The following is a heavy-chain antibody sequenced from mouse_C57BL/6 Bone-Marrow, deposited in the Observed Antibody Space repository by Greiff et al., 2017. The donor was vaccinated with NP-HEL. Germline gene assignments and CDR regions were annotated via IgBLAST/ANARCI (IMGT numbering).Heavy chain of an antibody. D-gene: IGHD1-1*01. CDR2: IRSKSNNYAT. Sequence: EVKLMESGGGLVQPKGSLKLSCAASGFSFNTYAMNWVRQAPGKGLEWVACIRSKSNNYATYYADSVKDRFTISRDDSESMLYLQMNNLRTEDTAMYYCVRHTGSSYAAWFAYWGKGTLVTVSA. CDR3: VRHTGSSYAAWFAY. CDR1: GFSFNTYA. J-gene: IGHJ3*01. V-gene: IGHV10-1*01.